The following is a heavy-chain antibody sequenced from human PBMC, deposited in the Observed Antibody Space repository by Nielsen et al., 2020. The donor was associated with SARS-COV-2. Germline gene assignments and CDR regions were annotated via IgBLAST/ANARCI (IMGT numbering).Heavy chain of an antibody. CDR3: ARGGATNYCSGGACYYYALDV. J-gene: IGHJ6*02. Sequence: SETLSLTCSVSGDSVSEYYWSWVRQTPGKGLEWLAFISHSGIPYYNPSLKSRVTVSVDTSKNQFSLKLSSVTAADTAVYYCARGGATNYCSGGACYYYALDVWGQGTTVTVSS. CDR1: GDSVSEYY. V-gene: IGHV4-30-4*01. CDR2: ISHSGIP. D-gene: IGHD2-15*01.